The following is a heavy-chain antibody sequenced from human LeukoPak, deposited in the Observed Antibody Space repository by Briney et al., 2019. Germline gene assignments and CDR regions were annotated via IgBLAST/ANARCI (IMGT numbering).Heavy chain of an antibody. V-gene: IGHV4-39*01. Sequence: SETLSLTCTVSGGSISSSSYYWGWIRQPPGKGLEWIGSIYYSGSTYYNPSLKSRVTISVDTSKNQFSLKLSSVTAADTAVYYCARLDFWSGYLDVWGKGTTVTVSS. CDR2: IYYSGST. CDR1: GGSISSSSYY. J-gene: IGHJ6*04. D-gene: IGHD3-3*01. CDR3: ARLDFWSGYLDV.